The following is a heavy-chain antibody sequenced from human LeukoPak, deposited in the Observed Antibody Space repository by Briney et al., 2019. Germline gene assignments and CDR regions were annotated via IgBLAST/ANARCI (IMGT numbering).Heavy chain of an antibody. CDR3: ATGNCTRINCYEDYYHGMDV. V-gene: IGHV1-2*02. CDR2: VNPNNGVT. Sequence: GASVKVSCKASEATFTGYYIHCVRQAPGQGLEWMGWVNPNNGVTEYAQEFQGRVTMTRDTSLSTAYIGLSRLRSDDTAVYFCATGNCTRINCYEDYYHGMDVWGQGTTVTVSS. CDR1: EATFTGYY. J-gene: IGHJ6*02. D-gene: IGHD2/OR15-2a*01.